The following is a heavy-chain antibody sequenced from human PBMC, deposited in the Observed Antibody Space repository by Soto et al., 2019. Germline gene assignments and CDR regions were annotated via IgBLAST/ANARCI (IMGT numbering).Heavy chain of an antibody. D-gene: IGHD3-22*01. CDR2: ISGSGGST. J-gene: IGHJ4*02. V-gene: IGHV3-23*01. CDR1: GFTFSSYA. CDR3: AKDLTPNYYDSSGHPGPEY. Sequence: GGSLRLSCAASGFTFSSYAMSWVRQAPGKGLEWVSAISGSGGSTYYADSVKGRFTISRDNSKNTLYLQMNSLRAEDTVVYYCAKDLTPNYYDSSGHPGPEYWGQGTLVTVSS.